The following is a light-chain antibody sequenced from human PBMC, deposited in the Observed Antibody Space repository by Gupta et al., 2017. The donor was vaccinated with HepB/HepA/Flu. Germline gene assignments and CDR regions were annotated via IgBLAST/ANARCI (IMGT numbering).Light chain of an antibody. CDR1: QSISSN. J-gene: IGKJ1*01. V-gene: IGKV3-15*01. CDR2: AAS. CDR3: QQFNTWPRT. Sequence: EILMTQSPATLPVSPGDRATLSCRASQSISSNLAWYQQKPGQAPRLLIHAASTRATGIPARFSGSGSGTEFTLTISSLQSEDFATYHCQQFNTWPRTFGQGTKVEIK.